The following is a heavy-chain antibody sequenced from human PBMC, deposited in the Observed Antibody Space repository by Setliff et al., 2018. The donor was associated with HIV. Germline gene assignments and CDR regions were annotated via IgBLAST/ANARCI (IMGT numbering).Heavy chain of an antibody. Sequence: SETLSLTCTVSGGSISSGGYYWSWIRQQPGKGLEWIGYIYYSGSTYYNPSLKSRVTISVDTSKNQSSLKLSSVTAADTAVYYCARGYPVSYYYYMDVWGKGTTVTVS. CDR2: IYYSGST. CDR1: GGSISSGGYY. D-gene: IGHD3-16*02. V-gene: IGHV4-31*03. CDR3: ARGYPVSYYYYMDV. J-gene: IGHJ6*03.